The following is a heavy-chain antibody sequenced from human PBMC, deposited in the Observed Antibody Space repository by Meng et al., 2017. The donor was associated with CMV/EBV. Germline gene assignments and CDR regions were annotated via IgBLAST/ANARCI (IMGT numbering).Heavy chain of an antibody. V-gene: IGHV1-2*02. CDR3: ERVDCSSTSWYLRLDP. J-gene: IGHJ5*02. CDR2: INPNSGGT. Sequence: ASVKVSCKASGYTFTGYSMHWVRQAPGQGLEWMGWINPNSGGTNYAQKFQGRVTMTRDTAISTANMELSRLRSDDTAVYYGERVDCSSTSWYLRLDPWGQGTLVTVSS. D-gene: IGHD2-2*01. CDR1: GYTFTGYS.